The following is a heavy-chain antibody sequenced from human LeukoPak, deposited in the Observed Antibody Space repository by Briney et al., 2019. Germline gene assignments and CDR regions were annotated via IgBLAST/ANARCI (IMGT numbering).Heavy chain of an antibody. CDR1: GYTSTSYW. Sequence: GESLKISCKGSGYTSTSYWIGWLRQIPGKGLEWMWIIYPGDSDTRYSPSFQGQVTISADKSISTAYLQSSSLKASDTAMYYCAREDGSGSFGGMAVWGQGTTVTVSS. J-gene: IGHJ6*02. V-gene: IGHV5-51*01. CDR2: IYPGDSDT. CDR3: AREDGSGSFGGMAV. D-gene: IGHD3-10*01.